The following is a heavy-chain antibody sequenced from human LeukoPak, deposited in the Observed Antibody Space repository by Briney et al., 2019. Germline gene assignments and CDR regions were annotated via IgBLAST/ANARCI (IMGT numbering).Heavy chain of an antibody. CDR2: INPNSGGT. V-gene: IGHV1-2*02. CDR1: GYTFTCYY. Sequence: ASVKVSCKASGYTFTCYYMHWVRQAPGQGLEWMGWINPNSGGTNYAQKVQGRVTMTRDTSISTAYLELSRLRSDDTAVYYCAARYSSSWYSFDYWGQGTLVTVSS. CDR3: AARYSSSWYSFDY. D-gene: IGHD6-13*01. J-gene: IGHJ4*02.